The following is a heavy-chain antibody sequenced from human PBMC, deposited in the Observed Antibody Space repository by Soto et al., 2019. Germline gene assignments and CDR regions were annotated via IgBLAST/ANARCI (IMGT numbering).Heavy chain of an antibody. V-gene: IGHV1-2*02. J-gene: IGHJ4*02. D-gene: IGHD3-10*01. Sequence: QVQLVQSGAEVKKPGASVKVSCKASGYTFTGYYIHWVRQAPGQGLEWMGWISPNSGDTKCAQKFQGRVTMTRDTSISTAEMELGSLISGDPAVYYCARGLKSGGGYWGQGTLVTVSS. CDR1: GYTFTGYY. CDR2: ISPNSGDT. CDR3: ARGLKSGGGY.